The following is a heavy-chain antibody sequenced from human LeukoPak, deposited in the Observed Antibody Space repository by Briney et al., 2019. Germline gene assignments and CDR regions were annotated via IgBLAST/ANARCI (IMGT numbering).Heavy chain of an antibody. D-gene: IGHD3-10*01. CDR1: GFTFSSYW. J-gene: IGHJ6*02. CDR2: INSDGSST. V-gene: IGHV3-74*01. CDR3: ARVSRAWFGELLPYGMDV. Sequence: QPGGSLRLSCAASGFTFSSYWMHWVRQAPGKGLVWVSRINSDGSSTSYADSVKGRFTISRDNAKNTLYLQMNSLRAEDTAVYYCARVSRAWFGELLPYGMDVWGQGTTVTVSS.